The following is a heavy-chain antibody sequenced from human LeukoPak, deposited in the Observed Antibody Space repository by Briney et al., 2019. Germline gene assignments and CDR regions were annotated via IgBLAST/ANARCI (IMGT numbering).Heavy chain of an antibody. Sequence: SSETLSLTRAVYGGSFSGYYWSWIRQPPGKRLEWIGEINHSGSTNYNPSLKSRVTISVDTSKNQFSLKLSSVTAADTAVYYCAREERITMVRGVIIVTWFDPWGQGTLVTVSS. CDR2: INHSGST. D-gene: IGHD3-10*01. J-gene: IGHJ5*02. CDR1: GGSFSGYY. V-gene: IGHV4-34*01. CDR3: AREERITMVRGVIIVTWFDP.